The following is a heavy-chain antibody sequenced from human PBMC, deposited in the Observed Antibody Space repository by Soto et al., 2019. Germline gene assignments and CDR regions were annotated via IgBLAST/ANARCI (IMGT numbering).Heavy chain of an antibody. CDR1: CGSFSGYY. V-gene: IGHV4-34*01. CDR3: GRLTIFGRAYYYYYYMAV. J-gene: IGHJ6*03. D-gene: IGHD3-3*01. Sequence: SETLSLTCAVYCGSFSGYYWSWIRQPPGKGLEWIGEINHSGSTNYNPSLTSRVTISVDTSKNQFSLKLSSVTAADTAVYYCGRLTIFGRAYYYYYYMAVWGKGTTVTAP. CDR2: INHSGST.